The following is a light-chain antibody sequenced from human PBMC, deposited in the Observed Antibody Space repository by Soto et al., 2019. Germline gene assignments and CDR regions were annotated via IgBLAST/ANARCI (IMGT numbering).Light chain of an antibody. Sequence: QSVLTQPRSVSVSPGQSVTISCTGTSSDVGRYDYVPWYQQHPGKAPKLIVYDVTERPSGVPDRFSGSKSGNTASLTISGLQAEDEADYSCCSFAGSYSYVFGTGTKVTVL. J-gene: IGLJ1*01. CDR1: SSDVGRYDY. CDR2: DVT. CDR3: CSFAGSYSYV. V-gene: IGLV2-11*01.